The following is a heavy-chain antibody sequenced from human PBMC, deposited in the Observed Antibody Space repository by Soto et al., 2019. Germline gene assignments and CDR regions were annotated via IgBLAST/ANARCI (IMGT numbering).Heavy chain of an antibody. CDR3: AREYCSGGSGYRGDFDY. J-gene: IGHJ4*02. CDR2: IIPIFGTA. V-gene: IGHV1-69*01. CDR1: GGTFSSYA. Sequence: QVQLVQSGAEVKKPGSSVKVSCKASGGTFSSYAISWVRQAPGQGLERLGGIIPIFGTANYPQKSQGRVTITADESTSTAYMERSSLRSEDTAVYYCAREYCSGGSGYRGDFDYWGQGTLVTVSS. D-gene: IGHD2-15*01.